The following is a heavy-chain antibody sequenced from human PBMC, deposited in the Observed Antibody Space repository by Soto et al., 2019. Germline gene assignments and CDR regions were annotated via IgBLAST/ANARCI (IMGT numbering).Heavy chain of an antibody. D-gene: IGHD2-2*01. CDR3: AKSVRYCIGTSCSPEAFDV. V-gene: IGHV3-30*18. CDR2: ISYDGTNK. J-gene: IGHJ3*01. CDR1: GFTFSDYG. Sequence: QVQLVESGGGVVQPGRSLRLSCAASGFTFSDYGMHWVRQAPGKGLEWVAVISYDGTNKYYAESVQARFTISRDNSKNTLYLQLNSLRVDDTAVDYCAKSVRYCIGTSCSPEAFDVWGQGTVVTVSS.